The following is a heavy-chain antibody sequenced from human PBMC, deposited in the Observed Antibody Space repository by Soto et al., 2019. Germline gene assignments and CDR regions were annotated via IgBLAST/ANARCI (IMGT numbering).Heavy chain of an antibody. D-gene: IGHD3-22*01. CDR2: IIPIFGTA. V-gene: IGHV1-69*13. Sequence: SVKVSCKASGGTFSSYAISWVRQAPGQGLEWMGGIIPIFGTANYAQKFQGRVTITADEFTSTAYMELSSLRSEDTAVYYCARAYYYDSSGYYFLNWFDPWGQGTLVTVSS. CDR3: ARAYYYDSSGYYFLNWFDP. CDR1: GGTFSSYA. J-gene: IGHJ5*02.